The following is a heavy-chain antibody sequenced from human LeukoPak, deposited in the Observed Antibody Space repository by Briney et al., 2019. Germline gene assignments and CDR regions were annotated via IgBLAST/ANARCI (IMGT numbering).Heavy chain of an antibody. V-gene: IGHV4-59*01. CDR1: GGSISSYY. D-gene: IGHD2-15*01. CDR3: ARGYCSGGSCYSSPFDI. Sequence: SETLSLTCTVSGGSISSYYWSWVRQPPGKGLEWIGYLYDGGSTHYNPSLKSRVIISVDTSKNQFSLKLSSVTAADTAVYYCARGYCSGGSCYSSPFDIWGQGTMVTVSS. J-gene: IGHJ3*02. CDR2: LYDGGST.